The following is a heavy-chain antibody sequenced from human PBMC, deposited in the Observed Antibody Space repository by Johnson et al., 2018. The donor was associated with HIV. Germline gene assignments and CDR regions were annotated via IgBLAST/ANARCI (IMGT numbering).Heavy chain of an antibody. V-gene: IGHV3-30*04. CDR2: ISYDGSNT. CDR3: TRTDDAYNYHIGGYVGAFDI. J-gene: IGHJ3*02. CDR1: GFTFSSYA. Sequence: QVQLVESGGGVVQPGRSLRLSCAASGFTFSSYAMHWVRQAPGKGLEWVAVISYDGSNTYYADFVKGRFTISRDNSKNTLYLQMNSRRAEGTAVYYCTRTDDAYNYHIGGYVGAFDIGRQGTMVTVSS. D-gene: IGHD3-22*01.